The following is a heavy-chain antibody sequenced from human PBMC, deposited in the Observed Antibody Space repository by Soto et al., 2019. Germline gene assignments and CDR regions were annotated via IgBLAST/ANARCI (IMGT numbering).Heavy chain of an antibody. CDR1: GGTLSTGPFF. D-gene: IGHD6-19*01. Sequence: SETLRLSCTGSGGTLSTGPFFWGWIRQPPGKGLEWIGHIYFTGPSSYSPSLKSRVTMFVDTSKNNFSLRLTSVTAADTAVYYCVRREAVAGSQFDFWGQGTLVTVS. CDR2: IYFTGPS. V-gene: IGHV4-39*02. CDR3: VRREAVAGSQFDF. J-gene: IGHJ4*02.